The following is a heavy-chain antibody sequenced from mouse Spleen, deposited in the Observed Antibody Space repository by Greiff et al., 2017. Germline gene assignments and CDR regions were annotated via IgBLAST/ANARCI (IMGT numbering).Heavy chain of an antibody. CDR3: ARGDYYDQVYAMDY. Sequence: EVMLVESGGGLVKPGGSLKLSCAASGFTFSSYAMSWVRQTPEKRLEWVATISSGGSYTYYPDSVKGRFTISRDNAKNTLYLQMSSLRSEDTAMYYCARGDYYDQVYAMDYWGQGTSVTVSS. CDR2: ISSGGSYT. CDR1: GFTFSSYA. J-gene: IGHJ4*01. D-gene: IGHD2-4*01. V-gene: IGHV5-9-1*01.